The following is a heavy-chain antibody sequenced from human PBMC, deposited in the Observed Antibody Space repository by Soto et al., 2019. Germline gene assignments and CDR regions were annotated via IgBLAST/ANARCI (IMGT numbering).Heavy chain of an antibody. CDR2: INTNSGAT. D-gene: IGHD2-2*02. V-gene: IGHV1-2*02. CDR3: ARGQDCGTTNCYTGGDYFYY. CDR1: GYSFAGYY. J-gene: IGHJ4*02. Sequence: GASVKVSCKASGYSFAGYYIHWVRQAHGQGLEWMGWINTNSGATNFAQKFQGRVTMTRDTSIRTAYMELRSLRADDTAVFYWARGQDCGTTNCYTGGDYFYYWGQGTLVTVS.